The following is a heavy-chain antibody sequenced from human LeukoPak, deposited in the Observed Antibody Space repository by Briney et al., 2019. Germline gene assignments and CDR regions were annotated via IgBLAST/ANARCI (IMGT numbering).Heavy chain of an antibody. CDR1: GFTFSRYA. Sequence: GGSLRLSCAASGFTFSRYAMSWVRQAPGKGLEWVSVISGSGGSTYYADSVKGRFTISRDNSKNTLDLQMNSLRAEDTAAYYCAKDLYYYGSSGYYYVDYWGQGTLVTVSS. CDR2: ISGSGGST. J-gene: IGHJ4*02. CDR3: AKDLYYYGSSGYYYVDY. D-gene: IGHD3-22*01. V-gene: IGHV3-23*01.